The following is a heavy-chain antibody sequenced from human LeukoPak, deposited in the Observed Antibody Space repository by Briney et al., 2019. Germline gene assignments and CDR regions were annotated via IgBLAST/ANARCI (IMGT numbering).Heavy chain of an antibody. CDR3: AKDRESYYCTSTSCYFDY. J-gene: IGHJ4*02. V-gene: IGHV3-23*01. Sequence: PGGTLRLSCAASGMSWVRQAPGKGLEWVSVISSSGGSTYYADSVKGRFTISRDNSKNTLYLQMNSLRAEDTAVYYCAKDRESYYCTSTSCYFDYWGQGTLVTVSS. D-gene: IGHD2-2*01. CDR1: G. CDR2: ISSSGGST.